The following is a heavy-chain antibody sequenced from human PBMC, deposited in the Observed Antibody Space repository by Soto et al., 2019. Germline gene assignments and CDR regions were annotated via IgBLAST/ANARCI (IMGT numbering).Heavy chain of an antibody. V-gene: IGHV1-69*12. J-gene: IGHJ3*02. Sequence: QVQLVQSGAEVKKPGSSVKVSCKASGGTFSSYAISWVRQAPGQGLEWMGGIIPIFGTPNYAQKFQGRVTFTALEPXSTAYMELSSLRSEDTAVYYCASSGTAMVQDALDIWGQGTMVTVSS. CDR1: GGTFSSYA. D-gene: IGHD5-18*01. CDR2: IIPIFGTP. CDR3: ASSGTAMVQDALDI.